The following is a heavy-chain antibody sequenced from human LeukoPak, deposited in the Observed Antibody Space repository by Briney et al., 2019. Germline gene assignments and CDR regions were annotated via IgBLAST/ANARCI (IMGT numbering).Heavy chain of an antibody. J-gene: IGHJ4*02. D-gene: IGHD3-16*02. CDR1: GYTFTGYY. V-gene: IGHV1-2*06. Sequence: ASVKVSCKASGYTFTGYYMDWVRQAPGQGLEWMGRINPNSGGTNYAQKFQGRVTMTRDTSISTAYMELSRLRSDDTAVYYCARRYDYVWGSYRYGPNDYWGQGTLVTVSS. CDR2: INPNSGGT. CDR3: ARRYDYVWGSYRYGPNDY.